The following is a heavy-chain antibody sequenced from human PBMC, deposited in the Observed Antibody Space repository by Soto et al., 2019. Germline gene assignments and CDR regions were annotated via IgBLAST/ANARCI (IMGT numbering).Heavy chain of an antibody. D-gene: IGHD6-19*01. CDR1: GGTLSSYA. CDR2: IIPIFGTA. J-gene: IGHJ6*02. V-gene: IGHV1-69*13. CDR3: ARASGYSSGGYPYYYGMDV. Sequence: SVKVSCKASGGTLSSYAISWVRQAPGQGLEWMGGIIPIFGTANYAQKFQGRVTITADESTSTAYMELSRLRSEDTAVYYCARASGYSSGGYPYYYGMDVWGQGTTVTVSS.